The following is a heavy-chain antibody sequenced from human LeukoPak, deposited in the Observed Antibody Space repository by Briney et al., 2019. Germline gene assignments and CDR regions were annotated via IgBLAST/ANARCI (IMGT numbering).Heavy chain of an antibody. CDR1: GHTFTSYA. J-gene: IGHJ6*02. CDR2: INTNTGNP. CDR3: ARAKTYYDFWSGYYTGYYGMDV. V-gene: IGHV7-4-1*02. D-gene: IGHD3-3*01. Sequence: ASVKVSCKASGHTFTSYAMNWVRQAPGQGLEWMGWINTNTGNPTYAQGFTGRFVFSLDTSVSTAYLQISSLKAEDTAVYYCARAKTYYDFWSGYYTGYYGMDVWGQGTTVTVSS.